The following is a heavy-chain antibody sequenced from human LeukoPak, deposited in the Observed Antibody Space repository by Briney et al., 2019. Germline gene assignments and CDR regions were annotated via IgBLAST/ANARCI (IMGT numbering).Heavy chain of an antibody. CDR1: GVTFVSYW. CDR3: ARDAPGNTALDY. V-gene: IGHV3-74*03. D-gene: IGHD5-18*01. J-gene: IGHJ4*02. CDR2: INGYGSGT. Sequence: GGSLRLSGAPSGVTFVSYWMHWVRHDPWKGLVWVSRINGYGSGTEFADSVKSRFTISRANAKKKLYLQMNSPRAEDAAVYYCARDAPGNTALDYWGQGTLVTVSS.